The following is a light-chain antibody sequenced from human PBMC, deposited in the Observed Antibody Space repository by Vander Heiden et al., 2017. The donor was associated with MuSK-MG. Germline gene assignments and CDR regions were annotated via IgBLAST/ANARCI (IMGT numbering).Light chain of an antibody. CDR3: HEDDGGPWT. CDR2: WAS. V-gene: IGKV4-1*01. J-gene: IGKJ1*01. Sequence: DIVMTQSPDSLAVSLGERATINCKSSQSVLSNSNNKNYLVWYQQKPGQPPKLRIYWASIRESGVPDRFSGSGSGTEFTLTMSSLQPEDVAVYYCHEDDGGPWTFGQGTKVEVK. CDR1: QSVLSNSNNKNY.